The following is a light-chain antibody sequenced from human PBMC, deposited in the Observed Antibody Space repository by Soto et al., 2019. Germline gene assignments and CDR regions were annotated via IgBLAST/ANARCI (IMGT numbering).Light chain of an antibody. V-gene: IGKV1-39*01. CDR2: RAY. CDR3: QQSNRSPYT. J-gene: IGKJ2*01. CDR1: KSMSTY. Sequence: DIRMTQSPSSLSASVGDRVNITCRASKSMSTYFNWYQHKPGTAPNLLIYRAYRLQGGVPSRFTGSGSRTDFTLTISNLQPEDSATYFCQQSNRSPYTFGQGTRLEIK.